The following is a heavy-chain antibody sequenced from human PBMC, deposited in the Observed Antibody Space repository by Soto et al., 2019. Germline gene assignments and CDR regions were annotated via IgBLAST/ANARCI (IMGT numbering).Heavy chain of an antibody. Sequence: SETLSLTCAVSGGSIRSSNWWSWVRQPPGKGLEWIGYVHYSGTTNYNPSLKSRVTMSVDTSKNQFSLKLRSVTAADTAVYYCARGKIIGPWGQGTLVTVSS. CDR1: GGSIRSSNW. J-gene: IGHJ5*02. V-gene: IGHV4-4*02. CDR3: ARGKIIGP. D-gene: IGHD3-3*01. CDR2: VHYSGTT.